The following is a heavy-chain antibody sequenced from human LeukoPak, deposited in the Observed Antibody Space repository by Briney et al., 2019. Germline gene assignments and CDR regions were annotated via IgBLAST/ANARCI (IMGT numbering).Heavy chain of an antibody. D-gene: IGHD5-18*01. V-gene: IGHV4-39*01. CDR2: IYYSGST. J-gene: IGHJ4*02. CDR1: GGSISSSSYY. Sequence: SSETLSLTCTVSGGSISSSSYYWGWIRQPPGKGLEWIGSIYYSGSTYYNPSLKSRVTISVDTSKNQFSLKLSSVTAADTAVYYCARTIGYRRRSSFDYWGQGTLVTVSS. CDR3: ARTIGYRRRSSFDY.